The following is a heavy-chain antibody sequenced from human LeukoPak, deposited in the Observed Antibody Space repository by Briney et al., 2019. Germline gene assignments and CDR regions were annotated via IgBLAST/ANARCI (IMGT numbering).Heavy chain of an antibody. CDR1: GFTFSSYW. D-gene: IGHD6-19*01. Sequence: GSLRLSCAASGFTFSSYWMHWVRQAPGKGLVWVSRISSEGSSISYADSVKGRFTISRDNAKNTLYLQMNSLRAEDTAVYYCARGRYSTGWYPDYFDFWGQGTLVTVSS. CDR2: ISSEGSSI. CDR3: ARGRYSTGWYPDYFDF. V-gene: IGHV3-74*01. J-gene: IGHJ4*02.